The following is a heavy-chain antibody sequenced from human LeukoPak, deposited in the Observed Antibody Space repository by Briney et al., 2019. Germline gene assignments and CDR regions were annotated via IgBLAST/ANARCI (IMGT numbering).Heavy chain of an antibody. Sequence: ASVKVSCKASGYTFTGYYMHWVRQAPGQGLEWMGRINPNSGGTNYAQKFQGWVTMTRDTSISTAYMELSRLRSDDTAVYYCARGPPVRGVISVWFDPWGQGTLVTVSS. CDR1: GYTFTGYY. D-gene: IGHD3-10*01. CDR3: ARGPPVRGVISVWFDP. J-gene: IGHJ5*02. CDR2: INPNSGGT. V-gene: IGHV1-2*04.